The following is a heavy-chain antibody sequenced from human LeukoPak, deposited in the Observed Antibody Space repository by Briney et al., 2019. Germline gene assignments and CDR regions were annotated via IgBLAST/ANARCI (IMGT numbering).Heavy chain of an antibody. V-gene: IGHV1-2*02. CDR3: ARDPIAVATPHYWYFDL. J-gene: IGHJ2*01. CDR1: GYTFTGYY. D-gene: IGHD6-19*01. Sequence: ASVKVSCKASGYTFTGYYMHWVRQAPGQGLEWTGWINPNSGGTNYAQKFQGRVTMTRDTSISTAYMELSRLRSDDTAVYYCARDPIAVATPHYWYFDLWGRGTLVTVSS. CDR2: INPNSGGT.